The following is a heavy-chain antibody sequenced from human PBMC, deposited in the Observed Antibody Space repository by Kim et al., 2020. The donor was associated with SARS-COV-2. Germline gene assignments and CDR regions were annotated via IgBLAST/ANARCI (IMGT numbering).Heavy chain of an antibody. V-gene: IGHV3-23*01. CDR3: LRVLLWFGELFSAFVI. Sequence: GGSLRLSCAASGFTFSSYAMSWVRQAPGKGLEWVSAISGSGGSTYYSDSVKGRFTISRDNSKNTLYLQMNSLRAEDTAVYYCLRVLLWFGELFSAFVIWGGARMATVRS. J-gene: IGHJ3*02. CDR1: GFTFSSYA. D-gene: IGHD3-10*01. CDR2: ISGSGGST.